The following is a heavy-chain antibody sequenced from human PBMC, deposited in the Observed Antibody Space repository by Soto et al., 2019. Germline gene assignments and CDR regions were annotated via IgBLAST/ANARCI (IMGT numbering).Heavy chain of an antibody. Sequence: GASVKVSCKASGGTLSTYAISWMRQAPGQGLEWMGGTIPMFGTPKYVQNFQGRVTITADKSTTTAYMELSSLTSEDTAVYYCATGPRGRDYDFWSGYYDSWGQGTLVTVSS. CDR3: ATGPRGRDYDFWSGYYDS. CDR1: GGTLSTYA. D-gene: IGHD3-3*01. V-gene: IGHV1-69*06. CDR2: TIPMFGTP. J-gene: IGHJ4*02.